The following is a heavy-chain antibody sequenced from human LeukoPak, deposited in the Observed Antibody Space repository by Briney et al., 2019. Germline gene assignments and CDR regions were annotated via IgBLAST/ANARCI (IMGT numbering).Heavy chain of an antibody. Sequence: PSETLSLTCTVSGGSISSYYWSWIRQPAGKGLEWIGRIYTSGSTNYNPSLESRVTMSVDTSKNQFSLKLSSVTAADTAVYYCARSLRTGTTLNFDYWGQGTLVTVSS. V-gene: IGHV4-4*07. CDR1: GGSISSYY. CDR3: ARSLRTGTTLNFDY. D-gene: IGHD1-7*01. CDR2: IYTSGST. J-gene: IGHJ4*02.